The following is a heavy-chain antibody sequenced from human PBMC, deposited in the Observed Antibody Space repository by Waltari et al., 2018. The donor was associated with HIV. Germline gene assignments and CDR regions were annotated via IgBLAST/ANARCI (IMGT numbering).Heavy chain of an antibody. CDR2: IYTSRST. CDR3: AREGWGYYDSRGGLSAFDI. CDR1: GGSISSGSYY. D-gene: IGHD3-22*01. Sequence: QVQLQESGPGLVKPSQTLSLTCTVSGGSISSGSYYWSWIRQPAGKGLEWIGRIYTSRSTNYNPSVKSRVTISGDTSKNQCSLKLSSVTAADTAVYYCAREGWGYYDSRGGLSAFDIWGQGTMVTVSS. V-gene: IGHV4-61*02. J-gene: IGHJ3*02.